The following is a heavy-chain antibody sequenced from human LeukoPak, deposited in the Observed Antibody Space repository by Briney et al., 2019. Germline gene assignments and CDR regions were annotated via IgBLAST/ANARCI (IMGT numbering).Heavy chain of an antibody. CDR3: ARDWDFSTGGNYYYYMDV. D-gene: IGHD2-2*01. CDR2: INPSGGST. J-gene: IGHJ6*03. Sequence: APVKVSCKASGYTFTSYYMHWVRQAPGQGLEWMGTINPSGGSTSYAQKFQGRVTMTRDTSTSTVYMELSSLRSEDTAVYYCARDWDFSTGGNYYYYMDVWGKGTTVTVSS. V-gene: IGHV1-46*01. CDR1: GYTFTSYY.